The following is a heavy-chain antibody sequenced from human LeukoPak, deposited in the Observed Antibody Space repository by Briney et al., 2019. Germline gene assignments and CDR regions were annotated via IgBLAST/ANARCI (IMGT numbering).Heavy chain of an antibody. J-gene: IGHJ4*02. V-gene: IGHV1-2*02. CDR1: GYTFTGYY. CDR3: ARAEFDYGDRDY. CDR2: INPNSGGT. Sequence: ASVKVSCTASGYTFTGYYMHWVRQAPGQGLEWMGWINPNSGGTNYAQKFQGRVTMTRDTSISTAYMELSRLRSDDTAVYYCARAEFDYGDRDYWGQGTLVTVSS. D-gene: IGHD4-17*01.